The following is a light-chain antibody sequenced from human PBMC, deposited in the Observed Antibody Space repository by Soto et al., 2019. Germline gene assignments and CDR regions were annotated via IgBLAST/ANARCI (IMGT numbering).Light chain of an antibody. V-gene: IGKV3-15*01. Sequence: IVMTQSPATLSVSPGERATLSCRASQSVSTNLACYQHKPGQAPRLLIYDASTRATGIPARFSGSVSGTEFTLTISSLQSEDFAVYYCQQYNNWPRTFGQGTKVEIK. CDR2: DAS. J-gene: IGKJ1*01. CDR1: QSVSTN. CDR3: QQYNNWPRT.